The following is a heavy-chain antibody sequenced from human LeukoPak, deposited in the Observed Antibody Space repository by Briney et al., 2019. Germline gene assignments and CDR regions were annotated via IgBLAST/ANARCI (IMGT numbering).Heavy chain of an antibody. D-gene: IGHD1-26*01. CDR2: IWDDGSSK. J-gene: IGHJ4*02. V-gene: IGHV3-33*06. Sequence: GESLKISCVASGFTFSSYGMHWVRQAPGKGLEWVAVIWDDGSSKYYGDSVKGRFSVSRDNSRNTLYLQMNSLRADDTAVYFCAKPTTGRGXFLIXYWGQGTLVTVXS. CDR1: GFTFSSYG. CDR3: AKPTTGRGXFLIXY.